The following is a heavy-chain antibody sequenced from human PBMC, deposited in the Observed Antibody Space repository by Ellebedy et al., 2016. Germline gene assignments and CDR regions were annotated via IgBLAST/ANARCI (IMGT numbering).Heavy chain of an antibody. CDR1: GGSISGYY. V-gene: IGHV4-34*01. D-gene: IGHD5-24*01. CDR2: INHSGST. CDR3: ASRPMGHFDY. Sequence: SETLSLSXTVSGGSISGYYWSWIRQPPGKGLEWIGEINHSGSTNYNPSLKSRVTISVDTSKNQFSLKLSSVTAADTAVYYCASRPMGHFDYWGQGTLVTVSS. J-gene: IGHJ4*02.